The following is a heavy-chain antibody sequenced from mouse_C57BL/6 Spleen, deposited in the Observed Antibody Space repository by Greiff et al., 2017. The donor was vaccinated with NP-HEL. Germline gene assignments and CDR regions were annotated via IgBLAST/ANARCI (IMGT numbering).Heavy chain of an antibody. V-gene: IGHV2-9-1*01. CDR2: IWTGGGT. CDR3: ARSRAGGYEAMDY. Sequence: VKVVESGPGLVAPSQSLSITCTVSGFSLTSYAISWVRQPPGKGLEWLGVIWTGGGTNYNSALKSRLSISKDNSKSQVFLKMNSLQTDDTARYYCARSRAGGYEAMDYWGQGTSVTVSS. J-gene: IGHJ4*01. CDR1: GFSLTSYA. D-gene: IGHD3-3*01.